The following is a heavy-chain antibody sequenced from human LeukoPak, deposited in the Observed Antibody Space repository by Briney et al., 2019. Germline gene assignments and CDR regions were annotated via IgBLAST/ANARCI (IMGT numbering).Heavy chain of an antibody. D-gene: IGHD3-9*01. CDR3: AKVGGQDYDILTGYYYFDY. CDR1: GFTFSSYW. CDR2: IRYDGSNK. Sequence: GSLRLSCAVSGFTFSSYWMSWVRQAPGKGLEWVAFIRYDGSNKYYADSVKGRFTISRDNSKNTLYLQMNSLRAEDTALYYCAKVGGQDYDILTGYYYFDYWGQGTLVTVSS. V-gene: IGHV3-30*02. J-gene: IGHJ4*02.